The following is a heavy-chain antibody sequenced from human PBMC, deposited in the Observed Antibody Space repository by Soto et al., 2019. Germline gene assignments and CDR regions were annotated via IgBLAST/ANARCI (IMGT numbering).Heavy chain of an antibody. Sequence: PGGSLRLSCAASGFTFSSYAMSWVRQAPGKGLEWVSAISGSGGSTYYADSVKGRFTISRDNSKNTLYLQMNSLRAEDTAVYYCAKFGCSGGSCYSDYYYYMDVWGKGTTVTVSS. D-gene: IGHD2-15*01. V-gene: IGHV3-23*01. J-gene: IGHJ6*03. CDR3: AKFGCSGGSCYSDYYYYMDV. CDR2: ISGSGGST. CDR1: GFTFSSYA.